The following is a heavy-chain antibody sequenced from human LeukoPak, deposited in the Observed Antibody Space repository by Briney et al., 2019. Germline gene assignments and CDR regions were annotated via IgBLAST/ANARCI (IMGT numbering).Heavy chain of an antibody. CDR1: GFMFATYS. Sequence: GSLRLSCAASGFMFATYSMSWVRQAPGKGLEWIGEINHSGSTNYNPSLKSRVTISVDTSKNQFSLKLSSVTAEDTAVYYCARSRYYGSGSYYKLGFDYYYMDVWGKGTTVTISS. CDR2: INHSGST. D-gene: IGHD3-10*01. J-gene: IGHJ6*03. V-gene: IGHV4-34*01. CDR3: ARSRYYGSGSYYKLGFDYYYMDV.